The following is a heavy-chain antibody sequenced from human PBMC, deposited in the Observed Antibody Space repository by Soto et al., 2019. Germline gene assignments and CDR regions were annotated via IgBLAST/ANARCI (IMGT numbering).Heavy chain of an antibody. CDR1: GGTFSSYA. CDR3: ARDIVEMATDVSWYFDY. D-gene: IGHD3-22*01. Sequence: GASVKVSCKASGGTFSSYAISWVRQAPGQGLEWMGGIIPIFGTANYAQKFQGRVTITADESTSTAYMELSSLRSEDTAVYYCARDIVEMATDVSWYFDYWGQGTLVTVSS. J-gene: IGHJ4*02. CDR2: IIPIFGTA. V-gene: IGHV1-69*13.